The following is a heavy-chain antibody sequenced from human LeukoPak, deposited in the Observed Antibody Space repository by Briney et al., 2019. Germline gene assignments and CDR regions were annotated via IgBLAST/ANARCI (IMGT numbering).Heavy chain of an antibody. D-gene: IGHD6-13*01. V-gene: IGHV4-59*01. CDR3: ARNLIPEQLVLNF. J-gene: IGHJ4*02. CDR1: GGSISNYY. CDR2: IYYTGST. Sequence: PSETLSLTCTVSGGSISNYYWNWIRQPPGKGLEWIGYIYYTGSTNYNPSLKSRVTMSVDTSKNQFSLNMKSVTPEDTAVYYCARNLIPEQLVLNFWGQGTLVTVSS.